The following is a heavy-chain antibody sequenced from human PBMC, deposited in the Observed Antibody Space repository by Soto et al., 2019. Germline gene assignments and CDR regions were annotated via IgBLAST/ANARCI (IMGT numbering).Heavy chain of an antibody. CDR3: ARVSKSIVGATWGDY. Sequence: EVQLVESGGGLVQPGGSLRLSCAASGFTFSSHWMSWVRQAPGKGLEWVANIKQDGSEKYYVDSVKGRFTISRDNAKNSLYLQMNSLRAEDTAVYYCARVSKSIVGATWGDYWGQGTLVTVSS. V-gene: IGHV3-7*04. CDR1: GFTFSSHW. J-gene: IGHJ4*02. D-gene: IGHD1-26*01. CDR2: IKQDGSEK.